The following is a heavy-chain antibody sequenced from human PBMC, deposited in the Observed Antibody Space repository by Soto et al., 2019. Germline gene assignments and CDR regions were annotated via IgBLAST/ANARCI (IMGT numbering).Heavy chain of an antibody. J-gene: IGHJ4*02. Sequence: SETLSLTCAVYGGSFSGYCWSWIRQPPGKGLEWIGEINHSGSTNYNPSLKSRVTISVDTSKNQFSLKLSSVTAADTAVYYCASFTMIVGMGYWGQGTLVTVSS. V-gene: IGHV4-34*01. CDR1: GGSFSGYC. CDR2: INHSGST. CDR3: ASFTMIVGMGY. D-gene: IGHD3-22*01.